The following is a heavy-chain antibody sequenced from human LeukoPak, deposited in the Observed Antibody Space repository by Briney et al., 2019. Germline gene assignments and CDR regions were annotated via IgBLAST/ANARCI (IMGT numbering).Heavy chain of an antibody. V-gene: IGHV3-74*01. CDR2: IGGDGSNT. CDR1: GFTFRTYW. CDR3: AKDLPPFGYGDYLVP. Sequence: LAGGSLRLSCGASGFTFRTYWMHWVRQAPGKGLVWVSRIGGDGSNTNFADSVRGRFAISRDNSKNTLYLQMNSLRAEDTAVYYCAKDLPPFGYGDYLVPWGQGTLVTVSS. J-gene: IGHJ5*02. D-gene: IGHD4-17*01.